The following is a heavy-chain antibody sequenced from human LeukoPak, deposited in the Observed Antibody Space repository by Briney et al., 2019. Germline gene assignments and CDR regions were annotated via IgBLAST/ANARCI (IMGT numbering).Heavy chain of an antibody. CDR1: GGTFSSYA. CDR3: AKDRVVVITTPFDS. CDR2: IIPIFGTA. J-gene: IGHJ4*02. V-gene: IGHV1-69*06. D-gene: IGHD3-22*01. Sequence: SVKVSCKASGGTFSSYAISWVRQAPGQGLEWMGGIIPIFGTANYAQKFQGRVTITADKSTSTAYMELSSLRSEDTAVYYCAKDRVVVITTPFDSWGQGTLVTVSS.